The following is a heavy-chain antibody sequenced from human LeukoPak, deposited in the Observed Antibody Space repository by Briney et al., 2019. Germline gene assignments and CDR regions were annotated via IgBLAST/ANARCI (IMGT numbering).Heavy chain of an antibody. CDR3: AGSLGYCTSNVCYLKY. V-gene: IGHV1-18*01. CDR1: GYTFTSYG. Sequence: ASVKVSCKASGYTFTSYGITWVRQAPGQGLEWLGWISTYNGNTNYAQNLQGRVTMTTDTSTNTAYMELRSLRSDDTAVYYCAGSLGYCTSNVCYLKYWGQGTLVTVSS. D-gene: IGHD2-8*01. J-gene: IGHJ4*02. CDR2: ISTYNGNT.